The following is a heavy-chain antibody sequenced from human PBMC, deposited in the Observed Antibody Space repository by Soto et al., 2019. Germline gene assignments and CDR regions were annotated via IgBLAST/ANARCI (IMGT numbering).Heavy chain of an antibody. CDR2: IIPMFGSP. J-gene: IGHJ4*02. CDR3: ARDLVTVTTLGYFDY. D-gene: IGHD4-17*01. Sequence: VQLVQSGAEVKKPGSSVKVSCKASGGTFNTDSITWLRQAPGQGFEWLGGIIPMFGSPTYAPTFQGRVTIAADESTTTVYMELSGLKSEDTAVYYCARDLVTVTTLGYFDYWGQGTLVTVSS. V-gene: IGHV1-69*01. CDR1: GGTFNTDS.